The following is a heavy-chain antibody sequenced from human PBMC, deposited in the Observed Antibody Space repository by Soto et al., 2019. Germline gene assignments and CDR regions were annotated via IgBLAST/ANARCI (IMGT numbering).Heavy chain of an antibody. V-gene: IGHV1-18*01. CDR2: ISAYNGNT. J-gene: IGHJ3*02. D-gene: IGHD3-3*01. Sequence: QAQLVQSGAELKKPGASVKVSCKASGYPFTNSGISWVRQAPGQGLEWMGWISAYNGNTNYAQNLQGRVSITTDTSTSTAYLELGSLRSDDTTVYFCATDTIFGSEAFDIWGQGTLVTVSS. CDR1: GYPFTNSG. CDR3: ATDTIFGSEAFDI.